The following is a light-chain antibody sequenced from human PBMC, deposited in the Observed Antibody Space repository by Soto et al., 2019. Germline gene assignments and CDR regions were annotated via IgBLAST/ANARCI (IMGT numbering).Light chain of an antibody. J-gene: IGKJ2*02. Sequence: EIVLTQSPPTLSLSPGERATLSCRASHSIGGYLAWYQQKPGQAPRLLIYDASNRATGVPARFSGSGSETAFTPPISRLEHEDFAVYYCQQRSNWPRGTFGQGTKLEIK. CDR3: QQRSNWPRGT. V-gene: IGKV3-11*01. CDR1: HSIGGY. CDR2: DAS.